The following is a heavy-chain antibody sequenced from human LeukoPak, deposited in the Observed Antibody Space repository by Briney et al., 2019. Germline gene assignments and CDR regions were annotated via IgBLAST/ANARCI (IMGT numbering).Heavy chain of an antibody. CDR2: IDQSGTT. J-gene: IGHJ4*02. CDR1: GGSLSGYY. V-gene: IGHV4-34*01. D-gene: IGHD3-10*01. CDR3: ARVPLYYFGYGYFDT. Sequence: SETLSLTCGVYGGSLSGYYWSWIRQPPGKRLEWCGEIDQSGTTNYNPCLKSRVTISIDTSKQQFSLTLHSMTGADTGVYYCARVPLYYFGYGYFDTWGEGTGVSVSS.